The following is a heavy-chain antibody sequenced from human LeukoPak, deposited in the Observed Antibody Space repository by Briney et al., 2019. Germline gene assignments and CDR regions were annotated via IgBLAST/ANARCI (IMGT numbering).Heavy chain of an antibody. CDR1: GGSISSGAY. D-gene: IGHD3-3*01. V-gene: IGHV4-38-2*01. CDR3: ARAVRDDFWSGYLY. J-gene: IGHJ4*02. Sequence: SETLSLTCAVSGGSISSGAYWGWVRQPPGKGLEWIGTIYHSGTTYYNPSLKSRVTLSIDTSKNQFSLKLSSVTAADTAVYYCARAVRDDFWSGYLYWGQGTLVTVSS. CDR2: IYHSGTT.